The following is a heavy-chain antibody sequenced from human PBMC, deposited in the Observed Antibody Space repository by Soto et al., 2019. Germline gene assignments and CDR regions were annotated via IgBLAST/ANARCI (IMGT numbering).Heavy chain of an antibody. V-gene: IGHV3-74*01. J-gene: IGHJ4*02. D-gene: IGHD2-21*01. CDR1: GFTFSSNW. CDR2: INTDGSST. CDR3: ARDGEGF. Sequence: GGSLRLSCAASGFTFSSNWMHWVRRVPGRGLVWVSRINTDGSSTNYVDSVEGRFTTSRDNAKNILYLQMNSLRVEDTAMYYCARDGEGFWGQGTLVTVSS.